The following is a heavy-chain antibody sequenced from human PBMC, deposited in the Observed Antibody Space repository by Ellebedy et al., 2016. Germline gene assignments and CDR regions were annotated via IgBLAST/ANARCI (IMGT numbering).Heavy chain of an antibody. CDR3: ARGWDSVGYTGLDY. CDR2: ISSGSRYI. D-gene: IGHD1-26*01. J-gene: IGHJ4*02. V-gene: IGHV3-48*02. CDR1: GFTFSSYS. Sequence: GESLKISCAASGFTFSSYSMNWVRQAPGKGLEWVASISSGSRYIFYADSVTGRFSISRDNAKNSSYLQINSLREEDTAVYYCARGWDSVGYTGLDYWGQGALVTVSS.